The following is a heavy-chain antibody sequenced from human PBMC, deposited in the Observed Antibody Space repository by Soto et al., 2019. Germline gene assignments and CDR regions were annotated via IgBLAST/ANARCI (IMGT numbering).Heavy chain of an antibody. CDR2: IWYDGSNK. CDR1: GFTFSSYG. D-gene: IGHD5-18*01. V-gene: IGHV3-33*06. J-gene: IGHJ3*02. Sequence: GGSLRLSCAASGFTFSSYGMHWVRQAPGKGLEWVAVIWYDGSNKYYADSVKGRFTISRDNSKNTLYLQMNSLRAEDTAVYYCAKDGYSSGLLVDDAFDIWGQGTMVTVSS. CDR3: AKDGYSSGLLVDDAFDI.